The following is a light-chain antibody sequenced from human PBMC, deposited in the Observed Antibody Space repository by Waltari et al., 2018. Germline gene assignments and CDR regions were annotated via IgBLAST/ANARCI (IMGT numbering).Light chain of an antibody. CDR3: QQRSGWPPAIT. CDR2: DVS. CDR1: QSVSGY. V-gene: IGKV3-11*01. Sequence: EIVLTQSPVTLSLSRGERATLSCRATQSVSGYLAWFRQKPGQAPRLLIYDVSKRATGITDRISGSGSETDFTLTISSLEPDDFGVYYWQQRSGWPPAITFGQGTRLEIK. J-gene: IGKJ5*01.